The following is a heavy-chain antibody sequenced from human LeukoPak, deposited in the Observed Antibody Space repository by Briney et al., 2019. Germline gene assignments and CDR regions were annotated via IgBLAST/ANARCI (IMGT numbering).Heavy chain of an antibody. CDR3: ARAFTVTTSYYFDY. Sequence: GGSLRLSCAASGFTLSSYVMSWVRQAPGKGLEWVSGINWDGGSTGYADSVKGRFTISRDNAKKSLYLQMNSLRAEDTALYYCARAFTVTTSYYFDYWGQGTLVTVSS. CDR2: INWDGGST. V-gene: IGHV3-20*04. D-gene: IGHD4-17*01. CDR1: GFTLSSYV. J-gene: IGHJ4*02.